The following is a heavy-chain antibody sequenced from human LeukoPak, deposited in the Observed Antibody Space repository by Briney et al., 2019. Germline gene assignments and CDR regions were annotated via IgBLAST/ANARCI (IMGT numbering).Heavy chain of an antibody. CDR2: IYHSGRT. CDR1: GVSISSGGYS. CDR3: ARGVVVPASTSWFDP. Sequence: PSQTLPLPCAVSGVSISSGGYSWICIRPPPGKHLVWLGYIYHSGRTYYNPSRKSRVSISVDRSKNQFSLKLSSVTAADTAVYYCARGVVVPASTSWFDPWGQGTLVTVSS. V-gene: IGHV4-30-2*01. D-gene: IGHD2-2*01. J-gene: IGHJ5*02.